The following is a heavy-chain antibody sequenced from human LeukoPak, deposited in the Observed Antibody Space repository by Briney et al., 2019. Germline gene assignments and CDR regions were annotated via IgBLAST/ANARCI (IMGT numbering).Heavy chain of an antibody. CDR3: ARVEPVGYCSGGTCYSVDY. CDR2: MNPNSGNT. V-gene: IGHV1-8*01. J-gene: IGHJ4*02. D-gene: IGHD2-15*01. Sequence: ASVKVSCKASRYTFTSYDINWVRQATGQGLEWMGWMNPNSGNTGYAQKFQGRVTMTRNTSISTAYMELSSLRSEDTAVFYCARVEPVGYCSGGTCYSVDYWGQGTLVTVSS. CDR1: RYTFTSYD.